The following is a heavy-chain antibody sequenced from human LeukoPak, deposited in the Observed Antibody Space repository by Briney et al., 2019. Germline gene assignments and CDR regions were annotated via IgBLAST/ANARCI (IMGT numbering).Heavy chain of an antibody. CDR2: ISYDGSNK. D-gene: IGHD3-22*01. J-gene: IGHJ6*02. V-gene: IGHV3-30*18. CDR3: AKSTAYSITMIVVIKPMDV. CDR1: GFSFSSYG. Sequence: PGGSLRLSCAASGFSFSSYGLHWVRQAPGKGREWVAVISYDGSNKYYADSVRGRFTISRDNSKNTLYLQMNSLRAEDTAVYYCAKSTAYSITMIVVIKPMDVWGQGTTVTVSS.